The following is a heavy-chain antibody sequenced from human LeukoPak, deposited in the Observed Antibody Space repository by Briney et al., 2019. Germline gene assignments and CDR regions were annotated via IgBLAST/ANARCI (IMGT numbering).Heavy chain of an antibody. CDR3: AREAISEYDSSGYPNDY. CDR2: ISSSSSYI. CDR1: GFTFSSYS. V-gene: IGHV3-21*01. D-gene: IGHD3-22*01. Sequence: PGGSLRLSCAASGFTFSSYSMNWVRQAPGKGLEWVSSISSSSSYIYYADSVKGGFTISRDNAKNSLYLQMNSLRAEDTAVYYCAREAISEYDSSGYPNDYWGQGTLVTVSS. J-gene: IGHJ4*02.